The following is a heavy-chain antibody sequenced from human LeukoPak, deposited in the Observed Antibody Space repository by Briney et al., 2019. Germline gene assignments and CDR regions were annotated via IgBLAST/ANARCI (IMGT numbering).Heavy chain of an antibody. CDR3: ARGYCSSTSCYRDSNWFDP. CDR1: GYTFTSYD. CDR2: MNPNSGNT. J-gene: IGHJ5*02. D-gene: IGHD2-2*02. V-gene: IGHV1-8*03. Sequence: ASVKVSCKASGYTFTSYDINWVRQATGQGLEWMGWMNPNSGNTGYAQKFQGRVTITRNTSISTAYMELSSLRSEDTAVYYCARGYCSSTSCYRDSNWFDPWGQGTLVTVSS.